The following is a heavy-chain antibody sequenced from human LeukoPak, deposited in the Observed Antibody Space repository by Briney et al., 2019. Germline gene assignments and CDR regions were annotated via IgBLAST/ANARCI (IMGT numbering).Heavy chain of an antibody. Sequence: PGGSLRLSCTASGFTFSGSAMHWVRQASGKGLEWVSSISSSSSYIYYADSVKGRFTISRDNAKNSLYLQMNSLRAEDTAVYYCASLGIAAAGILSEHAPDYWGQGTLVTVSS. D-gene: IGHD6-13*01. CDR2: ISSSSSYI. V-gene: IGHV3-21*01. CDR1: GFTFSGSA. J-gene: IGHJ4*02. CDR3: ASLGIAAAGILSEHAPDY.